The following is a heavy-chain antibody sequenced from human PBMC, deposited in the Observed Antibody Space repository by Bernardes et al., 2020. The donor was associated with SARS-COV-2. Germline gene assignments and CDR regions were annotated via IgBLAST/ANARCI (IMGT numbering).Heavy chain of an antibody. CDR2: IKQDGSEK. CDR1: GFTFSSYW. J-gene: IGHJ5*02. CDR3: ARDLGEGIAARGFPGWFDP. D-gene: IGHD6-6*01. V-gene: IGHV3-7*01. Sequence: GGSLRLSCAASGFTFSSYWMSWVRQAPGKGLEWVANIKQDGSEKYYVDSVKGRFTISRDNAKNSLYLQMNSLRAEDTAVYYCARDLGEGIAARGFPGWFDPWGQGTLVTVSS.